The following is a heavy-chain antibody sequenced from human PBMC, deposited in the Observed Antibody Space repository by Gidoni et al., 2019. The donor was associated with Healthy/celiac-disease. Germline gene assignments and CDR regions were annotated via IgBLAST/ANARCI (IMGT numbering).Heavy chain of an antibody. V-gene: IGHV4-38-2*02. Sequence: QVQLQESGPGLVNPSETLSLTCTVSGYSISSGYYWGWIRQPPGKGLEWIGSIYHSGSTYYNPSLKSRVTISVDTSKNQFSLKLSSVTAADTAVYYCARGGEYSSSSGLGGGRYFDYWGQGTLVTVSS. CDR2: IYHSGST. D-gene: IGHD6-6*01. CDR1: GYSISSGYY. J-gene: IGHJ4*02. CDR3: ARGGEYSSSSGLGGGRYFDY.